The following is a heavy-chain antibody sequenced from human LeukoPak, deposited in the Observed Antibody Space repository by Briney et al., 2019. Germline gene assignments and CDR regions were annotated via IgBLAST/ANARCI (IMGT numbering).Heavy chain of an antibody. CDR2: INPNSGGT. Sequence: ASVKVSCKASGYTFTGYYMHWVRQAPGQGLGWMGRINPNSGGTNYAQKFQGRVTMTRDTSISTAYMELSRLRSDDTAVYYGARTSHYDILTGYLVYYFDYWGQGTLVTVSS. CDR1: GYTFTGYY. V-gene: IGHV1-2*06. D-gene: IGHD3-9*01. J-gene: IGHJ4*02. CDR3: ARTSHYDILTGYLVYYFDY.